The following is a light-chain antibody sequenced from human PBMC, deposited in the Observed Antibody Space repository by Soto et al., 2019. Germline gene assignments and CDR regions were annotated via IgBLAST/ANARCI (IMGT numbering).Light chain of an antibody. CDR3: SSYTSSTTLV. Sequence: QAVVTQPASVSGSPGQSITISCTGTSSDVGGYNYVSWYQQHPGKAPKLMIYEVSNRPSGVSNRFSGSKSGNTASLTISGLQAEDEGDYSCSSYTSSTTLVFGTGTKVTVL. CDR2: EVS. V-gene: IGLV2-14*01. CDR1: SSDVGGYNY. J-gene: IGLJ1*01.